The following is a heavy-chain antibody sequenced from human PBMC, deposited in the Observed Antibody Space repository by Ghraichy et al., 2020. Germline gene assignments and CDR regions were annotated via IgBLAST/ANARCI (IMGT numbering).Heavy chain of an antibody. CDR1: GGTFNSLA. CDR3: AAGPAGCSSSRCFAVYFEF. V-gene: IGHV1-69*13. Sequence: SVKVSCKASGGTFNSLAFSWVRQAPGQGLEWMGGITPILGTANYASKFQGRVIISADGATNTVYLELSGLKSEDTAMFFCAAGPAGCSSSRCFAVYFEFWGQGSLVTVSP. D-gene: IGHD2-2*01. J-gene: IGHJ4*02. CDR2: ITPILGTA.